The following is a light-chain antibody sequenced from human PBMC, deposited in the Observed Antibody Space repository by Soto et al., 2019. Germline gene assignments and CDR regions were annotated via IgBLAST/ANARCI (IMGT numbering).Light chain of an antibody. CDR3: QQSYSSPFT. CDR1: QSIRTY. J-gene: IGKJ3*01. V-gene: IGKV1-39*01. Sequence: DIQMTQSPSSLSASAGDSVTIACRASQSIRTYLNWYQQKAGDAPNLLIYAASSLHNGVPSRFSGGVSGTDFTLNISSLQLEDFATYYCQQSYSSPFTFGPGTKVDIK. CDR2: AAS.